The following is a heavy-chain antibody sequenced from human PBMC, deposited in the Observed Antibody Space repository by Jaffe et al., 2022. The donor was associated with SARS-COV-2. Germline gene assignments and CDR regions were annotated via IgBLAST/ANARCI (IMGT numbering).Heavy chain of an antibody. J-gene: IGHJ4*02. Sequence: EVQLVESGGGLVQPGGSLRLSCAASGFTFSSYAMSWVRQAPGKGLEWVSAISGSGGSTYYADSVKGRFTISRDNSKNTLYLQMNSLRAEDTAVYYCAKWRGDSSGYPYYFDYWGQGTLVTVSS. V-gene: IGHV3-23*04. CDR1: GFTFSSYA. D-gene: IGHD3-22*01. CDR3: AKWRGDSSGYPYYFDY. CDR2: ISGSGGST.